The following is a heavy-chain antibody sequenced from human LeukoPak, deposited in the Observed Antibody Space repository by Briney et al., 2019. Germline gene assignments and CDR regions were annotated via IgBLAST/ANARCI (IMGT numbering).Heavy chain of an antibody. J-gene: IGHJ3*02. CDR1: GGSISSSSYY. CDR2: IYFSGTT. D-gene: IGHD5-18*01. V-gene: IGHV4-39*07. CDR3: ARDFDGYYGFDI. Sequence: PSETLSLTCTVSGGSISSSSYYWGWIRQPPGKGLEWIGSIYFSGTTYYNPSLQSRVTISVDTAKNQFSLKLSSVTAADTAVYYCARDFDGYYGFDIWGQGTMVTVSS.